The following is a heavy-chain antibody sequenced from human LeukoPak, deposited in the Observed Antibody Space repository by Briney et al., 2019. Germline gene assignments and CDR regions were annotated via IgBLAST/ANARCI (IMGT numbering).Heavy chain of an antibody. CDR3: AKAPFNEGRIFDY. CDR2: IGGSGVNT. CDR1: GFTFASCA. D-gene: IGHD1-1*01. J-gene: IGHJ4*02. Sequence: GGSLRLSCTASGFTFASCAMSWVRQAPGDGLESVSTIGGSGVNTYYADTVKGRFTISRDNSKYTLFLQVSRLRDEDTAVYYCAKAPFNEGRIFDYWGQGTLVTVSS. V-gene: IGHV3-23*01.